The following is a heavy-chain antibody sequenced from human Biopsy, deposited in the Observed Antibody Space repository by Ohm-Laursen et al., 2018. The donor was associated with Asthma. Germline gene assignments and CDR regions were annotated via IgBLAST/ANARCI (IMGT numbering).Heavy chain of an antibody. V-gene: IGHV4-59*11. Sequence: GTLSLTCTVSGGSIRSHDWTWIRLPPGKGLEYIGDVSHTGSTNYNPSLKSRVTMSLDTSKNQFSLRLTSVTPADTAVYYCARLADCSGGACYSYDWFDPWGQGTRVTVSS. J-gene: IGHJ5*02. CDR1: GGSIRSHD. D-gene: IGHD2-15*01. CDR2: VSHTGST. CDR3: ARLADCSGGACYSYDWFDP.